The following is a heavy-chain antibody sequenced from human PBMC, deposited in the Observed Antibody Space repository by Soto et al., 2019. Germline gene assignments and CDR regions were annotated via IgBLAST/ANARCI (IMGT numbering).Heavy chain of an antibody. CDR1: GYTFTSYG. Sequence: ASVKVSCKASGYTFTSYGISWVRQAPGQGLEGMGWISAYNGNTNYAQKLQGRVTMTTDTSTSTAYMELRSLRSDDTAVYYCARDRATIFGVVLYGMDVWGQGTRVTVSS. CDR3: ARDRATIFGVVLYGMDV. CDR2: ISAYNGNT. J-gene: IGHJ6*02. V-gene: IGHV1-18*01. D-gene: IGHD3-3*01.